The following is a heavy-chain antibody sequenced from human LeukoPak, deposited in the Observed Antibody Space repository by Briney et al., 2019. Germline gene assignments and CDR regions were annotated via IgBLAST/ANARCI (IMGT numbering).Heavy chain of an antibody. Sequence: PGGSLRLSCAASGFTFSSYGMHWVRQAPGKGLEWVAFIRYDGSNKYYADSVKGRFTISRDNSKNTLYLQMNSLRAGDTAVYYCAKARRSGSHCSSTSCPIDYWGQGTLVTVSS. CDR3: AKARRSGSHCSSTSCPIDY. D-gene: IGHD2-2*01. J-gene: IGHJ4*02. CDR2: IRYDGSNK. CDR1: GFTFSSYG. V-gene: IGHV3-30*02.